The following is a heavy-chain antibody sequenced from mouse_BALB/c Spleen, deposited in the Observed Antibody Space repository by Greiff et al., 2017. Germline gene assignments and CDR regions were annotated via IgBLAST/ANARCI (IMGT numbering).Heavy chain of an antibody. CDR2: IDPANGNT. D-gene: IGHD2-3*01. CDR1: GFNIKDTY. Sequence: EVQLQQSGAELVKPGASVKLSCTASGFNIKDTYMHWVKQRPEQGLEWIGRIDPANGNTKYDPKFQGKATITADTSSNTAYLQLSSLTSEDTAVYYCARGIYDGYYASDYWGQGTTLTVSS. J-gene: IGHJ2*01. CDR3: ARGIYDGYYASDY. V-gene: IGHV14-3*02.